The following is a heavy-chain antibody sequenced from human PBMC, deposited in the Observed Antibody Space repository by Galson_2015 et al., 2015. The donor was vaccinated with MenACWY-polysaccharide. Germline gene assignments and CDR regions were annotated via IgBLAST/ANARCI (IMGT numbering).Heavy chain of an antibody. CDR1: GFTFTSSA. CDR2: IVVGSGNT. V-gene: IGHV1-58*02. J-gene: IGHJ4*02. D-gene: IGHD3-22*01. CDR3: AAGSYDSSGYYRDY. Sequence: SVKVSCKASGFTFTSSAMQWVRQARGQRLEWIGWIVVGSGNTNYAQKFQERVTITRDMSTSTAYMELSSLRSEDTAVYYCAAGSYDSSGYYRDYWGQGTLVTVSS.